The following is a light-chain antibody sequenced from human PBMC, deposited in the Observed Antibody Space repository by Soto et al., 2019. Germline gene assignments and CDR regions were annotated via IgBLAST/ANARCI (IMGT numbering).Light chain of an antibody. V-gene: IGKV1D-12*01. Sequence: IQMAHSPSSVSGSLGDIVAITFRASHGISSWLAWYQQKPGKAPKLLIYAASSLQGGVPSRFSGSGSGTDFTLTISSLQPEDFATYYCQQYNSYQWTFGQGTKVDIK. CDR2: AAS. CDR3: QQYNSYQWT. CDR1: HGISSW. J-gene: IGKJ1*01.